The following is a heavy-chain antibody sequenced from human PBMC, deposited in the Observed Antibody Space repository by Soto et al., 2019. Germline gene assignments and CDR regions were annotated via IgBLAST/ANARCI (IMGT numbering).Heavy chain of an antibody. CDR1: GFTCDDYA. D-gene: IGHD3-10*01. Sequence: EVQLVESGGGLVQPGRSLRLSCAASGFTCDDYAMHWVRQAPGKGLEWVSGISWNSGSIGYADSVKGRFTISRDNAKNSLYLQMNSLRAEDTALYYCAKDAITMVRGVISCYGMDVWGQGTTVTVSS. J-gene: IGHJ6*02. CDR3: AKDAITMVRGVISCYGMDV. V-gene: IGHV3-9*01. CDR2: ISWNSGSI.